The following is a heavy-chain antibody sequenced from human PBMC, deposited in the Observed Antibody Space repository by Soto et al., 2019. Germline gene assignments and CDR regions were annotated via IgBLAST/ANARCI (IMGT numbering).Heavy chain of an antibody. D-gene: IGHD3-22*01. V-gene: IGHV3-30*18. CDR3: AKDKWSYYYDSSGYSDY. J-gene: IGHJ4*02. CDR2: ISYDGSNK. Sequence: GGSLRLSCAASGFTFSSYGMHWVSQAPGKGLEWVAVISYDGSNKYYADSVKGRFTISRDNSENTLYLQMNSLRADDTAVYYCAKDKWSYYYDSSGYSDYWGQGTLVTVSS. CDR1: GFTFSSYG.